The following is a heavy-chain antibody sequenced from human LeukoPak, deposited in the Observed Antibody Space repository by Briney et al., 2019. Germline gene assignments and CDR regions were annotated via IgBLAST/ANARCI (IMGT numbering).Heavy chain of an antibody. J-gene: IGHJ3*02. CDR2: INHSGST. CDR3: ARRTPDAFDI. CDR1: GGSFSGYY. V-gene: IGHV4-34*01. Sequence: ETLSLTCAVYGGSFSGYYWSWIRHPPGKGLEWIGEINHSGSTNYNPSLKSRVTISVDTSKNQFSLKLSSVTAADTAVYYCARRTPDAFDIWGQGTMVTVSS.